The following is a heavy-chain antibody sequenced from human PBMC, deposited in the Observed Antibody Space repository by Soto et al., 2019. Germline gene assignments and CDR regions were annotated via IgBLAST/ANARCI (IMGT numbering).Heavy chain of an antibody. Sequence: TSETLSLTCTVSGGSISSGGYYWSWIRQHPGKGLEWIGYIYYSGSTYYNPSLKSRVTISVDTSKNQFSLKLSSVTAADTAVYYCATLSITGTTVFDYWGQGTLVTVSS. CDR1: GGSISSGGYY. CDR3: ATLSITGTTVFDY. V-gene: IGHV4-31*03. J-gene: IGHJ4*02. D-gene: IGHD1-7*01. CDR2: IYYSGST.